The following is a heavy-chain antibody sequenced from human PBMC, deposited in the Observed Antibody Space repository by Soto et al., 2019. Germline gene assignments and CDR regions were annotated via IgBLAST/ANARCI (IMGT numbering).Heavy chain of an antibody. CDR3: ARGGSYWARRHYFDS. V-gene: IGHV1-8*02. Sequence: QVQLVQSGAEMKKPGASVKVSCKASGYTFTSYAINWVRQAAGQGPEWMGSVTPRNGDTAFAQKYQGRVTVTSNTSMSTVYMELSNLRSDDTAVYYCARGGSYWARRHYFDSWGQGTLVTVSS. CDR1: GYTFTSYA. J-gene: IGHJ4*02. D-gene: IGHD2-8*02. CDR2: VTPRNGDT.